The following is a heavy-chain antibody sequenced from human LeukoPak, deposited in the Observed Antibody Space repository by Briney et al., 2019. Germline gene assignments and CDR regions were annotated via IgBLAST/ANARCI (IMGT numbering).Heavy chain of an antibody. D-gene: IGHD6-19*01. CDR3: ASSGWYGNWFDP. J-gene: IGHJ5*02. Sequence: SETLSLTCTVSGGSISSYYWSWIRHPPGKGLEWIGYIYYSGSTNYNPSLKSRVTISVDTSKNQFSLKLSSVTAADTAVYYCASSGWYGNWFDPWGQGTLVTVSS. V-gene: IGHV4-59*01. CDR2: IYYSGST. CDR1: GGSISSYY.